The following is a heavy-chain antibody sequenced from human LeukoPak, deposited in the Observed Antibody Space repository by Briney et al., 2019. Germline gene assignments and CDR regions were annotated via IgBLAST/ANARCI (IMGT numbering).Heavy chain of an antibody. CDR1: GNTFTNYG. CDR2: IDTYNGNT. CDR3: ARDGEFRGGDY. V-gene: IGHV1-18*01. J-gene: IGHJ4*02. Sequence: ASVKVSCKASGNTFTNYGVSWVRQAPGLGLEWMGWIDTYNGNTNYAQKLQGRVTMTTDTSTSTAYMELRSLRSDDTAVYYCARDGEFRGGDYWGQGTLITVSS. D-gene: IGHD2-21*01.